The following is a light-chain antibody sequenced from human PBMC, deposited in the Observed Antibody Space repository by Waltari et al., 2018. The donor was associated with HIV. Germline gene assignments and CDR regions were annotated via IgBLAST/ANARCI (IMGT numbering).Light chain of an antibody. V-gene: IGKV1-39*01. Sequence: DIQTTQSPSSLSASIGDRVTIACRTSQNIKNYLNWYQQKPGKAPKILIYTATTLQSGVSSRFNGSGSGTDFTLTITGLQPEDYATYFCQQSYSSPTFGPGTAVDVK. CDR3: QQSYSSPT. CDR2: TAT. J-gene: IGKJ3*01. CDR1: QNIKNY.